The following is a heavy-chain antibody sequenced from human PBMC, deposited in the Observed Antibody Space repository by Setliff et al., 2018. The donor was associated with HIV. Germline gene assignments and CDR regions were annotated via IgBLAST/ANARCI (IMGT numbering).Heavy chain of an antibody. Sequence: SETLSLTCTVSGGSISTSRYYWGWIRQPPGKGLEWIGSINYRGNTYYNPSLKSRAAISVDTSKNQISLKLSSVTAADTDVYYCASLEGSESPYIYYYYMDVWGKGTAVTVSS. CDR1: GGSISTSRYY. CDR3: ASLEGSESPYIYYYYMDV. V-gene: IGHV4-39*01. J-gene: IGHJ6*03. D-gene: IGHD3-10*01. CDR2: INYRGNT.